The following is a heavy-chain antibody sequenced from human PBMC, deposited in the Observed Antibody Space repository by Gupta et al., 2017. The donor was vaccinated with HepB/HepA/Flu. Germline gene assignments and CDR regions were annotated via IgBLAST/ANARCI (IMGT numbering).Heavy chain of an antibody. CDR2: INPSGGST. J-gene: IGHJ4*02. Sequence: QVQLVQSGAEVKKPGASVKVSCKASGYTFTSYYMHWVRQAPGQGLEWMGIINPSGGSTSYAQKFQGRVTMTRDTSTSTVYMELSSLRSEDTAVYYCARDPADIVVVPAAPDYWGQGTLVTVSS. D-gene: IGHD2-2*01. V-gene: IGHV1-46*01. CDR3: ARDPADIVVVPAAPDY. CDR1: GYTFTSYY.